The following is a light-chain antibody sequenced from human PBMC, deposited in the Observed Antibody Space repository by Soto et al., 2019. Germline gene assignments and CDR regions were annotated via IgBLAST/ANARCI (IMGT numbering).Light chain of an antibody. CDR3: SSYTISTTYV. J-gene: IGLJ1*01. V-gene: IGLV2-14*03. CDR1: SSDVGAYNY. CDR2: DVS. Sequence: QSVLTQPASVSGSPGQSITISCTGTSSDVGAYNYVSWYQHHPGKAPKLMIYDVSNRPSGISNRFSGSKSGNTASLTISGLQAEDEAAYYCSSYTISTTYVFGTGTKLTVL.